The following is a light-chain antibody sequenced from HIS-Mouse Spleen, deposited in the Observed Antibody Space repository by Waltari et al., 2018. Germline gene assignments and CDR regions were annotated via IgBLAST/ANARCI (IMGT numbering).Light chain of an antibody. Sequence: QSALTQPPSASGSPGQSVTISCTGTSSDVGGYNYVSWYQQHPGKAPKLMIYEVSKRAAGVPDRFSGSKSGNTASLTVSGLQAEDEADYYCSSYAGSNIPFGGGTKLTVL. CDR1: SSDVGGYNY. CDR2: EVS. J-gene: IGLJ2*01. V-gene: IGLV2-8*01. CDR3: SSYAGSNIP.